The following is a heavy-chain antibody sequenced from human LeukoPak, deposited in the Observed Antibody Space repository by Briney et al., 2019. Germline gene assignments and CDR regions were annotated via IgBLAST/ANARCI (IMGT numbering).Heavy chain of an antibody. Sequence: ASVTVSCKASGYTFTGYYMHWVRQAPGHGLEWMGWINPDSGGTNYAQKFQGRVTMTRDTSINTAYMELSRLRSDDTAVYYCARVPTVTFFDYWGQGTLVTVSS. CDR2: INPDSGGT. CDR3: ARVPTVTFFDY. CDR1: GYTFTGYY. J-gene: IGHJ4*02. D-gene: IGHD4-17*01. V-gene: IGHV1-2*02.